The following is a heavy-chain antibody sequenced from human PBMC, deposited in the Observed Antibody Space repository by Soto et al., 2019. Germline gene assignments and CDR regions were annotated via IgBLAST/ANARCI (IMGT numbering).Heavy chain of an antibody. Sequence: GGSLRLSCAASGFTFSSYGMHWVRQAPGKGLEWVAVISYGGSNKYYADSVKGRFTISRDNSKNTLYLQMNSLRAEDTAVYYCAKDLLSFGESDYYYYYRMDVWGQGTTVTVSS. V-gene: IGHV3-30*18. CDR1: GFTFSSYG. CDR2: ISYGGSNK. J-gene: IGHJ6*02. CDR3: AKDLLSFGESDYYYYYRMDV. D-gene: IGHD3-10*01.